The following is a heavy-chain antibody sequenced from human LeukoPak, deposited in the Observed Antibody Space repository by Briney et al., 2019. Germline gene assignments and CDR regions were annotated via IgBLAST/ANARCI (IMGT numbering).Heavy chain of an antibody. CDR2: ISAYNGNT. D-gene: IGHD4-11*01. J-gene: IGHJ4*02. V-gene: IGHV1-18*01. CDR3: ARAFTVTKKSDY. CDR1: GYTLTSYG. Sequence: ASVKVSCKASGYTLTSYGISWVRQAPGQGLEWMGWISAYNGNTNYAQKLQGRVTMTSDTSTSTAYMELRSLRSDDTAVYYCARAFTVTKKSDYWGQGTLVTVSS.